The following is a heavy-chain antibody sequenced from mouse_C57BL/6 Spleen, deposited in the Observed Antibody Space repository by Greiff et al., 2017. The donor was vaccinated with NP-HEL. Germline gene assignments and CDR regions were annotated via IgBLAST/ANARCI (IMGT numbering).Heavy chain of an antibody. CDR2: ISNLAYSI. CDR1: GFTFSDYG. CDR3: ARHEDGYYEDYYAMDY. D-gene: IGHD2-3*01. J-gene: IGHJ4*01. V-gene: IGHV5-15*01. Sequence: EVHLVESGGGLVQPGGSLKLSCAASGFTFSDYGMAWVRQAPRKGPEWVAFISNLAYSIYYADTVTGRFTISRENAKNTLYLEMSSLRSEDTAMYYCARHEDGYYEDYYAMDYWGQGTSVTVSS.